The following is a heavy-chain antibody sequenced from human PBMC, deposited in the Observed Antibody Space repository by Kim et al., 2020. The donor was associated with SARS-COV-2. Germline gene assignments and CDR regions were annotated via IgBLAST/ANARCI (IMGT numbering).Heavy chain of an antibody. CDR3: AKDTVLLWFGELSSFDY. V-gene: IGHV3-9*01. J-gene: IGHJ4*02. D-gene: IGHD3-10*01. CDR1: GFTFGDYA. CDR2: ISWNSGSI. Sequence: GGSLRLSCAASGFTFGDYAMHWVRQAPGKGLEWVSGISWNSGSIGYADSVKGRFTISRDNAKNSLYLQMNSLRAEDTALYYCAKDTVLLWFGELSSFDYWGQGTLVTVSS.